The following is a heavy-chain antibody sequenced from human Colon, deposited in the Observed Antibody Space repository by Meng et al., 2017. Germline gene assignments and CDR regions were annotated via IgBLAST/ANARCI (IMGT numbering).Heavy chain of an antibody. J-gene: IGHJ5*02. V-gene: IGHV4-34*01. CDR3: ARGRYSGYLP. CDR2: INHSGST. Sequence: QGKLQQGGAGLLKPSGTLSLTCAVYGGSFSGYYWSWIRQPPGKGLEWIGEINHSGSTNYNPSLKSRVTISVDTSKNQFSLKLSSVTAADTAVYYCARGRYSGYLPWGQGTLVTVSS. D-gene: IGHD5-12*01. CDR1: GGSFSGYY.